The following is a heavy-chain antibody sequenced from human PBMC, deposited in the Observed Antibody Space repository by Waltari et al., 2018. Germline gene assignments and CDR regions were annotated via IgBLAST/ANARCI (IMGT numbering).Heavy chain of an antibody. Sequence: QVQLQQSGPGLVKPSETLSLTCTVSGGPMGSYYWGWIRQPAGKGLEWIGRIYTHGSTNYNPSLSSRLTLSVDTSKRQFSLKLSSVTAADTAVYYCARDRTVPEEYGMDVWGQGTTVTVSS. CDR1: GGPMGSYY. D-gene: IGHD2-2*01. J-gene: IGHJ6*02. CDR3: ARDRTVPEEYGMDV. CDR2: IYTHGST. V-gene: IGHV4-4*07.